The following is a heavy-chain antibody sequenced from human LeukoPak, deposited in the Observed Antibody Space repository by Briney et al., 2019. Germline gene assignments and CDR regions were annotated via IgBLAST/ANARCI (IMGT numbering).Heavy chain of an antibody. Sequence: ASVTVSCKASGYTFTSYDINWVRQATGQGLEWMGWMNPNSGNTGYAQKFQGRVTMTRNTSISTAYMELSSLRSEDTAVYYCARRRPRDFWSGYYYNWFDPWGQGTLVTVSS. CDR3: ARRRPRDFWSGYYYNWFDP. CDR1: GYTFTSYD. D-gene: IGHD3-3*01. J-gene: IGHJ5*02. CDR2: MNPNSGNT. V-gene: IGHV1-8*01.